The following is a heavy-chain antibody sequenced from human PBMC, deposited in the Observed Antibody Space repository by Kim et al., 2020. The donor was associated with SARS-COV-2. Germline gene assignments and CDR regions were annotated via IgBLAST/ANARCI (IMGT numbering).Heavy chain of an antibody. J-gene: IGHJ4*02. CDR2: IYYSGST. Sequence: SETLSLTCTVSGGSISSYYWSWIRQPPGKGLEWIGYIYYSGSTNYNPSLKSRVTISVDTSKNQFSLKLSSVTAADTAVYYCARGASHDYVWYFDYWGQGT. CDR3: ARGASHDYVWYFDY. V-gene: IGHV4-59*01. D-gene: IGHD3-10*02. CDR1: GGSISSYY.